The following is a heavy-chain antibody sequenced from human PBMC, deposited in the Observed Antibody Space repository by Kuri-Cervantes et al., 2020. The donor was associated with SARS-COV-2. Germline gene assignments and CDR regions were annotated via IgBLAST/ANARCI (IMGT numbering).Heavy chain of an antibody. J-gene: IGHJ4*02. CDR1: GFAFSSYD. V-gene: IGHV3-13*01. CDR3: AKIFGVVIGYFDY. CDR2: IGTAGDT. Sequence: ETLSLTCAASGFAFSSYDMHWVRQATGKGLEWVSAIGTAGDTYYPGSVKGRFTISRENAKNSLYLQMNSLRAGDTAVYYCAKIFGVVIGYFDYWGQGTLVTVSS. D-gene: IGHD3-3*01.